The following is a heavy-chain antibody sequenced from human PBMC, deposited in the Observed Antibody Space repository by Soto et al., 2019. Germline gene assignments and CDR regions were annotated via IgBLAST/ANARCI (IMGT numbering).Heavy chain of an antibody. D-gene: IGHD5-12*01. CDR2: IYYSGNT. CDR1: CNSLSYYY. CDR3: VRGGYVPAFDY. Sequence: PSDTLSLTWTVSCNSLSYYYWGWIRQPPGKGLESIGSIYYSGNTHYNPSRKMRVTISVYTSMNQFSLNLDSVTAVDSAVYYCVRGGYVPAFDYWGQGALVTV. J-gene: IGHJ4*02. V-gene: IGHV4-59*07.